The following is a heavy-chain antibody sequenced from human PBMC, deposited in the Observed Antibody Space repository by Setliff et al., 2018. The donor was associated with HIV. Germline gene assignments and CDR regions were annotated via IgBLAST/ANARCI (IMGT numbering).Heavy chain of an antibody. D-gene: IGHD6-19*01. Sequence: TLSLTCTVSGGSISSSSYYWGWIRQPPGKGLEWIGSIYYSGSTYYNPSLRSRATISVDTSKNQFSLKLSSVTAADTAMYYCIIAYSSGWLSPMGFDSWGQGTLVTVSS. J-gene: IGHJ4*02. CDR3: IIAYSSGWLSPMGFDS. CDR1: GGSISSSSYY. V-gene: IGHV4-39*01. CDR2: IYYSGST.